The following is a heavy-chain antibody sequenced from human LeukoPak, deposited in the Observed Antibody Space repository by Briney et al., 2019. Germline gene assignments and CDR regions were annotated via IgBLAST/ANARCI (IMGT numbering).Heavy chain of an antibody. CDR2: ISGSGGST. CDR3: AKVTAVAAKNTYYFDY. Sequence: GGSLRLSCAASGFTFGSCAMNWVRQAPGKGLEWVSGISGSGGSTYYADSVKGRFTISRDNSKNTLYLHMNSLSAEDTAVYYCAKVTAVAAKNTYYFDYWGQGTLVTVSS. V-gene: IGHV3-23*01. J-gene: IGHJ4*02. CDR1: GFTFGSCA. D-gene: IGHD6-13*01.